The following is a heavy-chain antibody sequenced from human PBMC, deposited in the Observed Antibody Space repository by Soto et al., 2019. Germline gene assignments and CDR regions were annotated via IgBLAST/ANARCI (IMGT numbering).Heavy chain of an antibody. Sequence: QVQLVQSGAEVKKPGSSVKVSCKASGGTFSSYAISWVRQAPGQGLEWMGGINPIFGTANYAQKFQGRVTIIADESTSTAYMELSSLRSEDTAVYYCARRPYNCNYEDYWGQGTLVTVSS. CDR2: INPIFGTA. CDR1: GGTFSSYA. CDR3: ARRPYNCNYEDY. J-gene: IGHJ4*02. D-gene: IGHD1-7*01. V-gene: IGHV1-69*01.